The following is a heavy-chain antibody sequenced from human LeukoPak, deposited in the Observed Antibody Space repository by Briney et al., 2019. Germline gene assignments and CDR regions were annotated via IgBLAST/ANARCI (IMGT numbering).Heavy chain of an antibody. V-gene: IGHV3-23*01. CDR2: ISESGGAT. CDR3: AKRHSDLGGTYSGFFVY. D-gene: IGHD1-26*01. J-gene: IGHJ4*02. Sequence: GGSLRLSCAASGFTFSNYVLSWVRQAPGKGLEWVSAISESGGATEYADSVKGRFTISRDNSKNTLYLQMNSLRAEDTADYYCAKRHSDLGGTYSGFFVYWGQGTLVTVSS. CDR1: GFTFSNYV.